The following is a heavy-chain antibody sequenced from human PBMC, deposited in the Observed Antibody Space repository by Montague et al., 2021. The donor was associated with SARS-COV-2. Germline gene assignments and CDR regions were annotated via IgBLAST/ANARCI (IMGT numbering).Heavy chain of an antibody. J-gene: IGHJ4*02. CDR1: GGSIGSSTYY. V-gene: IGHV4-39*01. CDR2: IYYSGTT. Sequence: SETLSLTCTVSGGSIGSSTYYWGWIRQPPGKGLEWIGTIYYSGTTYYNPSLKGRVTISINTSRNKFSLNLKSVTAADTAVYYCARADYYGSLENWGQGTLVPVSS. D-gene: IGHD3-10*01. CDR3: ARADYYGSLEN.